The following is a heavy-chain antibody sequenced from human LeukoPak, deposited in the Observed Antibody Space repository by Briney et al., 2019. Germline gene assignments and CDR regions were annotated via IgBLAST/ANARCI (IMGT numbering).Heavy chain of an antibody. CDR2: IYYSGAT. CDR3: ARGDVDTVMVTNGVLAGYFDL. CDR1: GGSVSSANHW. J-gene: IGHJ2*01. V-gene: IGHV4-61*01. Sequence: PSETLSLTCTVSGGSVSSANHWWTWIRQRPGEGLEWIGYIYYSGATNYNPSLKSRVTISVDTSKNQFSLKLSSVTAADTAVYYCARGDVDTVMVTNGVLAGYFDLWGRGTLVTVSS. D-gene: IGHD5-18*01.